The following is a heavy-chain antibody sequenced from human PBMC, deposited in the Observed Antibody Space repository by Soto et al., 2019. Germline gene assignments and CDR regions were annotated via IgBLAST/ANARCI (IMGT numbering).Heavy chain of an antibody. D-gene: IGHD3-22*01. J-gene: IGHJ4*02. Sequence: EVQLLESGGGLVQPGGSLRLSCAASGFTFSSYAMSWVRQAPGKGLEWVSAISGSGGRTYYADSVKGRFNISRDNSKNTLYLQMNSLRAEDTAVYYCAALIVVVMYPDYWGQGTLVTVSS. CDR2: ISGSGGRT. V-gene: IGHV3-23*01. CDR1: GFTFSSYA. CDR3: AALIVVVMYPDY.